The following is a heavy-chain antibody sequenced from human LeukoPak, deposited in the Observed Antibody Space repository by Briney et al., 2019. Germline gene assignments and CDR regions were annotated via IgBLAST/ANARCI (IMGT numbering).Heavy chain of an antibody. Sequence: GGSLRLSCAASGYTFDDYTMHWVRQAPGKGLEWVSLISWDGGSTYYADSVKGRFTISRDNSKNSLYLQMNSLRTEDTALYYCAKDKGDGDGVVVPAAIAIPYYYGMDVWGQGTTVTVSS. CDR2: ISWDGGST. CDR3: AKDKGDGDGVVVPAAIAIPYYYGMDV. CDR1: GYTFDDYT. V-gene: IGHV3-43*01. D-gene: IGHD2-2*02. J-gene: IGHJ6*02.